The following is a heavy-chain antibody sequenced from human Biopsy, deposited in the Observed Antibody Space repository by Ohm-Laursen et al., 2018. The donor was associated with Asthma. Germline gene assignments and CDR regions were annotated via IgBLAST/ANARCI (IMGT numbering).Heavy chain of an antibody. CDR3: ARKAGSCISRSCYSLDF. CDR2: IDSVFGAT. J-gene: IGHJ4*02. CDR1: SGTLITYV. D-gene: IGHD2-15*01. Sequence: SEKASCKSLSGTLITYVIGCARQDPGQGLGWMGVIDSVFGATTYPQKFQYRGTVTADDSTSTVYMELRSLRSEDTAMYYCARKAGSCISRSCYSLDFWGQGTLVTVSS. V-gene: IGHV1-69*13.